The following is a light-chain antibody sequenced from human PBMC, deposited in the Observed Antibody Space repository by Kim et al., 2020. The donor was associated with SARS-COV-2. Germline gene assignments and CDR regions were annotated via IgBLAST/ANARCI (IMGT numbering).Light chain of an antibody. Sequence: PGEGATLSCRASESVTSNLAWYQQKPGQPPRLLIYGAFTRATGIPARFSGSGSGTEFTLTISSLQSEDFAVYYCQQYNDWPLAFGQGTKVDI. CDR3: QQYNDWPLA. J-gene: IGKJ1*01. CDR2: GAF. CDR1: ESVTSN. V-gene: IGKV3-15*01.